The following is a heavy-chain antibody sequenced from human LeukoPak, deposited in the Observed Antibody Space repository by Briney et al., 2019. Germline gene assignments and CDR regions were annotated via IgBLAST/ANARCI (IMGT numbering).Heavy chain of an antibody. Sequence: PGGSLRLSCAASGFTFGDYYMSWIRQAPGKGLEWVANIKQDGSEKYYVDSVKGRFTISRDNAKNSLYLQMNSLRAEDTAVYYCARSYCSSTSCSYYFDYWGQGTLVTVSS. CDR1: GFTFGDYY. CDR3: ARSYCSSTSCSYYFDY. J-gene: IGHJ4*02. D-gene: IGHD2-2*01. V-gene: IGHV3-7*01. CDR2: IKQDGSEK.